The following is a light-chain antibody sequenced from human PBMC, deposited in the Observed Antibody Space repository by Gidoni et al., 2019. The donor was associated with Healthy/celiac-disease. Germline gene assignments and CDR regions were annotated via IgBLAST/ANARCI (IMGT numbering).Light chain of an antibody. V-gene: IGKV2-28*01. J-gene: IGKJ2*01. CDR1: QSLLHSNGYNY. CDR3: MQALQTPYT. CDR2: LGS. Sequence: DIVMTQSPLPLPVTPGEPASISCRSSQSLLHSNGYNYLDWYLQKPGQSQQLLIYLGSNRASGVPDRFSGSGAGTDFTLKSSRVEAEDVGVYYCMQALQTPYTFGQGTKLEIK.